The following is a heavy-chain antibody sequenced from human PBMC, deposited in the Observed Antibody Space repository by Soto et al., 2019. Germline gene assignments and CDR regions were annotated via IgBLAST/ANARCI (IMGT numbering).Heavy chain of an antibody. CDR1: GFTFDDYA. V-gene: IGHV3-9*01. CDR2: ISWNSGSI. J-gene: IGHJ4*02. D-gene: IGHD3-22*01. CDR3: ARVFTDSSGYYKFDY. Sequence: SLRLSCAASGFTFDDYAMHWVRQAPGKGLEWVSGISWNSGSIGYADSVKGRFTISRDNAKNSLYLQMNSLRAEDTAVYYCARVFTDSSGYYKFDYWGQGSLVTVSS.